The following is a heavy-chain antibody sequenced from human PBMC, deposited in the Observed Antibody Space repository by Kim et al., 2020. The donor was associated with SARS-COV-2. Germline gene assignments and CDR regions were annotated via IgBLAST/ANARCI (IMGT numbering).Heavy chain of an antibody. CDR3: ARGLYSGSYYEYAFDI. V-gene: IGHV3-13*01. Sequence: SVKGRFTISRENAKNSLYLQMNSLRAGDTAVYYCARGLYSGSYYEYAFDIWGQGTMVTVSS. J-gene: IGHJ3*02. D-gene: IGHD1-26*01.